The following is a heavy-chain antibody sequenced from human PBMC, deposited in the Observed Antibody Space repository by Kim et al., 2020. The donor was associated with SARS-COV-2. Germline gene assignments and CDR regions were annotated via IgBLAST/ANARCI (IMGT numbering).Heavy chain of an antibody. CDR2: INTNTGNP. J-gene: IGHJ1*01. CDR3: ARAPDYYDSSAILEDLVY. Sequence: ASVKVSCKASGYSFTSYAMNWVRQAPGQGLEWMGWINTNTGNPTYAQGLTGRFVFSWDTSVSTAYLQLSSLKAEDTAVYYCARAPDYYDSSAILEDLVYWGQGPRVPVSS. CDR1: GYSFTSYA. V-gene: IGHV7-4-1*02. D-gene: IGHD3-22*01.